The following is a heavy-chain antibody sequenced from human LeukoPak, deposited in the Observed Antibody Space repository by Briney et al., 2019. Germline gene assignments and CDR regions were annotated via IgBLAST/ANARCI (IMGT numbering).Heavy chain of an antibody. CDR3: AKVDPPIIAGARGDAFEI. V-gene: IGHV1-18*01. J-gene: IGHJ3*02. Sequence: GASVKVSCKASGYRFSNFGITWVRQAPGQGLEWMGWTSPYDDNPEYAKKFQGRVTMTTDTSTSTAYTELRSLRPDDTAMYYCAKVDPPIIAGARGDAFEIWGQGTLVTVSS. CDR2: TSPYDDNP. CDR1: GYRFSNFG. D-gene: IGHD1-26*01.